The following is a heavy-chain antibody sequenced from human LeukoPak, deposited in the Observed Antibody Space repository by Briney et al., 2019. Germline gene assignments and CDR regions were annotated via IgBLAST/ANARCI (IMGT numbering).Heavy chain of an antibody. J-gene: IGHJ5*02. Sequence: PGGSLRLSCAASGFAFSSYVLHWVRQAPGKGLEWVAVISYDGSNKYYADSVKGRSTISRDNSKNTLYLQMNSLRAEDTAVYYCARASKLRYFDWLLNWFDPWGQGTLVTVSS. CDR1: GFAFSSYV. V-gene: IGHV3-30-3*01. D-gene: IGHD3-9*01. CDR3: ARASKLRYFDWLLNWFDP. CDR2: ISYDGSNK.